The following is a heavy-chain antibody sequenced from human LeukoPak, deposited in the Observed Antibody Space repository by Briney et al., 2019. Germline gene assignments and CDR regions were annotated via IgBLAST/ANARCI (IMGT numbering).Heavy chain of an antibody. D-gene: IGHD6-6*01. Sequence: GGSLRLSCAASGFTFSSYSMNWVPQAPGKGLEWVSSISSSSSYIYYADSVKGRFTISRDNAKNSLYLQMNSLRAEDTAVYYCAGNGPEYSSRVNWFDPWGQGTLVTVSS. CDR3: AGNGPEYSSRVNWFDP. J-gene: IGHJ5*02. V-gene: IGHV3-21*01. CDR2: ISSSSSYI. CDR1: GFTFSSYS.